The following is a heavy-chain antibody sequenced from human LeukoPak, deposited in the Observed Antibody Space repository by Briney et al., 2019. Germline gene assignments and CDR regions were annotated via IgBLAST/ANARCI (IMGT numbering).Heavy chain of an antibody. CDR3: ARFNWNYHYFDY. CDR2: ISSSSSYI. V-gene: IGHV3-21*01. CDR1: GFTFSSYS. D-gene: IGHD1-7*01. J-gene: IGHJ4*02. Sequence: GGSLRLSCAASGFTFSSYSMNWVRQAPGKGLEWVSSISSSSSYIYYADSLKGRFTISRDNAKNSLYLQMNSLRAEDTAVYYCARFNWNYHYFDYWGQGTLVTVSS.